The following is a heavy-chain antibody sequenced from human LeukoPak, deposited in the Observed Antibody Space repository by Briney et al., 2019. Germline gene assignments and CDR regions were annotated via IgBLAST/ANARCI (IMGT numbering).Heavy chain of an antibody. J-gene: IGHJ4*02. Sequence: GESLKISCKSSGYSFTAYWIAWVRQMPGKGLEWMGIMYPRDSDTRYSPSFQGQVTISADKSISTAYLQWSSLKDSDTAMYYCARFGISDYYDYWGQGTLVTVSS. CDR3: ARFGISDYYDY. D-gene: IGHD3-22*01. CDR1: GYSFTAYW. CDR2: MYPRDSDT. V-gene: IGHV5-51*01.